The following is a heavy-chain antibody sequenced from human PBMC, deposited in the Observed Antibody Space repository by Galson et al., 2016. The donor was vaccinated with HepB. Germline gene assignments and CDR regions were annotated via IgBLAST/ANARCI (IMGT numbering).Heavy chain of an antibody. CDR1: GYTLSELS. V-gene: IGHV1-24*01. J-gene: IGHJ4*02. Sequence: SVKVSCKVSGYTLSELSMHWVRQAPGKGLEWMGRSDPEDGETFYAQNFQGRVTMTEDTSTDSAYMELSSLRSEDTAMYYCAIEYSSGWDLDHWGQGTLVTVSS. CDR3: AIEYSSGWDLDH. D-gene: IGHD6-19*01. CDR2: SDPEDGET.